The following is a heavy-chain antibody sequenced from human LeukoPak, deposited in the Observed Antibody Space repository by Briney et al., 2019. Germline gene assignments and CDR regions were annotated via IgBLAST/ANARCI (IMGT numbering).Heavy chain of an antibody. CDR2: VIPIFGIA. J-gene: IGHJ4*02. V-gene: IGHV1-69*04. CDR3: ARDSLPRGSYPLTQETPFDY. Sequence: SVKVSCKASGGTFSSYAISWVRQAPGQGLEWMGRVIPIFGIANYAQKFQGRVTITADKSTSTAYMELSSLRSEDTAVYYCARDSLPRGSYPLTQETPFDYWGQGTLVTVSS. D-gene: IGHD1-26*01. CDR1: GGTFSSYA.